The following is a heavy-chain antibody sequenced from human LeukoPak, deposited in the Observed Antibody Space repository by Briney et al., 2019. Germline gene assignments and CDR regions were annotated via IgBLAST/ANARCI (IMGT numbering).Heavy chain of an antibody. Sequence: PGRSLRLSCAASGFIFSSYWMSWVRQAPGKGLEWVANIKQDGSEKYYVDSVKGRFTISRDNAKNMLYLQMNSLRAEDTAVYYCARSPDSSGYYGWGNWFDPWGQGTLVTVSS. D-gene: IGHD3-22*01. CDR2: IKQDGSEK. CDR1: GFIFSSYW. CDR3: ARSPDSSGYYGWGNWFDP. J-gene: IGHJ5*02. V-gene: IGHV3-7*01.